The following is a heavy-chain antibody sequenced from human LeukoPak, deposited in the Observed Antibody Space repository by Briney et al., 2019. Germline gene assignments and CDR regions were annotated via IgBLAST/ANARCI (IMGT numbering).Heavy chain of an antibody. V-gene: IGHV4-34*01. CDR1: GGSFSGYY. J-gene: IGHJ4*02. CDR2: INHSGST. CDR3: AGGRQLVDY. Sequence: PSETLSLTRAVYGGSFSGYYWSWIRQPPGKGLEWIGEINHSGSTNYNPSLKSRVTISVDTSKNQFSLKLSSVTAADTAVYYCAGGRQLVDYWGQGTLVTVSS. D-gene: IGHD6-13*01.